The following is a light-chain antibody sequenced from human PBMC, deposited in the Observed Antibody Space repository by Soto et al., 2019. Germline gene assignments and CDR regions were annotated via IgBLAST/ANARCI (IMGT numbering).Light chain of an antibody. CDR1: QSVSSSY. Sequence: EIVLTQSPGTLSLSPGERATLSCRASQSVSSSYLAWYQQKPGQAPRLLIYGASSRATGIPDRFSGSGSGTDFTLTISSLEREDIAVYYCQQYGSSPVTFGQGTKVEIK. V-gene: IGKV3-20*01. J-gene: IGKJ1*01. CDR3: QQYGSSPVT. CDR2: GAS.